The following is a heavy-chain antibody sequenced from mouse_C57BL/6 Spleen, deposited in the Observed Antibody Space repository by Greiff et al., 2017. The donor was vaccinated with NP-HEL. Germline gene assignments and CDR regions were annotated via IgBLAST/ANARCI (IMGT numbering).Heavy chain of an antibody. J-gene: IGHJ1*03. CDR2: INYDGSST. CDR3: AREGYGSNPYWYFDV. D-gene: IGHD1-1*01. CDR1: GFTFSDYY. Sequence: EVKVVESEGGLVQPGSSMKLSCTASGFTFSDYYMAWVRQVPEKGLEWVANINYDGSSTYYLDSLKSRFIISRDNAKNILYLQMSSLKSEDTATYYCAREGYGSNPYWYFDVWGTGTTVTVSS. V-gene: IGHV5-16*01.